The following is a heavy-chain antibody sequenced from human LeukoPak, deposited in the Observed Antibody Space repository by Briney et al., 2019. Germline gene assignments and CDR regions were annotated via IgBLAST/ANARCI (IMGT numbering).Heavy chain of an antibody. V-gene: IGHV4-34*01. J-gene: IGHJ5*02. CDR2: IDHSGST. CDR1: GFTFSSYG. CDR3: ARDQVVAATSNWFDP. D-gene: IGHD2-15*01. Sequence: GSLRLSCAASGFTFSSYGMHWVRQPPGKGLEWIGEIDHSGSTNYNPSLKSRVTISVDTSKNQFSLKLSSVTAADTAVYYCARDQVVAATSNWFDPWGQGTLVTVSS.